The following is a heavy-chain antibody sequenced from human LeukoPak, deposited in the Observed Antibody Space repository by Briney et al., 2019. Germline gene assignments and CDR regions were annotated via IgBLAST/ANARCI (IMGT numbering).Heavy chain of an antibody. V-gene: IGHV3-9*01. J-gene: IGHJ4*02. Sequence: GGPLRLSCAASGFTFDDYAMHWVRQAPGKGLEWVSGISWNSGSIGYADSVKGRFTISRDNAKNSLYLQMNSLRAEDTALYYCAKDIFGQQLVAFDYWGQGTLVTVSS. CDR1: GFTFDDYA. D-gene: IGHD6-13*01. CDR3: AKDIFGQQLVAFDY. CDR2: ISWNSGSI.